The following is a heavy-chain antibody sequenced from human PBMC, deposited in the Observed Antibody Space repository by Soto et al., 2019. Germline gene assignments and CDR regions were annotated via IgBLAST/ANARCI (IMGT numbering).Heavy chain of an antibody. CDR2: ISYDGSNK. J-gene: IGHJ4*02. CDR1: GFTFSSYG. D-gene: IGHD2-21*02. Sequence: QVQLVESGGGVVQPGRSLRLSCAASGFTFSSYGMHWVRQAPGKGLEWVAVISYDGSNKYYADSVKGRFTISRDNSKNTLYLQMNSLRAEDTAVYYCAKDRSYCGGDCRGADYWGQGTLVTVSS. CDR3: AKDRSYCGGDCRGADY. V-gene: IGHV3-30*18.